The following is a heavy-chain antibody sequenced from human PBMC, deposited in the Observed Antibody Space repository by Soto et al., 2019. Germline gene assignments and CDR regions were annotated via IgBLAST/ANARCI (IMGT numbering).Heavy chain of an antibody. Sequence: QVQLVESGGGVVQPGRSLRLSCAASGFTFSNYAMHWVRQAPGKGLEWVAVISYDGSSKYYADSVKGRFTIARDNSKNTLYLQMNSLRAEDTAVYYWAREPAYYYDSSGYSVPFGYWGQGTLVTVSS. CDR2: ISYDGSSK. CDR1: GFTFSNYA. V-gene: IGHV3-30-3*01. D-gene: IGHD3-22*01. J-gene: IGHJ4*02. CDR3: AREPAYYYDSSGYSVPFGY.